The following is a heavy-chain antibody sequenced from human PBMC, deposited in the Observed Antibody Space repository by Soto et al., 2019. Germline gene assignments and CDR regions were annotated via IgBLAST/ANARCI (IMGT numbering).Heavy chain of an antibody. CDR1: GGSISITNW. CDR2: IYHNGSP. J-gene: IGHJ6*02. Sequence: SETLSLTCAVSGGSISITNWCSWVRQSPGKGLEWIGEIYHNGSPDYNPSLKSRVTISVDKSKNHVFLKLTSVTAADTAMYFCGRWLGTSYGMDVWGQGTAVTVSS. D-gene: IGHD3-10*01. CDR3: GRWLGTSYGMDV. V-gene: IGHV4-4*02.